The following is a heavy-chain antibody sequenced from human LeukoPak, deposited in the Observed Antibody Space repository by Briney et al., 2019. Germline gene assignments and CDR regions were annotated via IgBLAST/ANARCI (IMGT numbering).Heavy chain of an antibody. J-gene: IGHJ5*02. D-gene: IGHD5-12*01. CDR3: ARVLSIVATVERWFDP. V-gene: IGHV4-61*01. Sequence: KPSETLSLTCTVSGGSVSSGSYYWSWIRQPPGKGLEWIGYIYYSGSTNYNPSLKSRVTISVDTSKNQFSLKLSSVTAADPAVYYCARVLSIVATVERWFDPWGQGTLVTVSS. CDR2: IYYSGST. CDR1: GGSVSSGSYY.